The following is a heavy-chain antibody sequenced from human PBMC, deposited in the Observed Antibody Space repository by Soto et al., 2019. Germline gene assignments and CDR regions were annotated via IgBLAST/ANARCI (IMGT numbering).Heavy chain of an antibody. CDR2: IAPGNGNT. CDR3: AKGSRMWTPDY. D-gene: IGHD2-21*01. CDR1: GYTFTDYA. V-gene: IGHV1-3*01. J-gene: IGHJ4*02. Sequence: ASVKVSCKASGYTFTDYAIHWVRQAPGQRLEWMGWIAPGNGNTKYSQNFQGRVTITRDTSATTAYMELSSLRSEDTAVYYCAKGSRMWTPDYWGQGTLVTVSS.